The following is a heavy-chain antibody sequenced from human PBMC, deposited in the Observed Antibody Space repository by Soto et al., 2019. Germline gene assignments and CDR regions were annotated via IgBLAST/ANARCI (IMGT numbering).Heavy chain of an antibody. V-gene: IGHV4-4*07. J-gene: IGHJ5*02. Sequence: AETLSLTCTVTGGAISGYYWTWIRQSDGEGLEWIWRIYSSGSTNYNPSLKSRVTISLDTSMNYFSLRLSSVTAADTAVYYCARGQRSSDWFHXWGQVTLVTVSX. CDR1: GGAISGYY. CDR2: IYSSGST. CDR3: ARGQRSSDWFHX.